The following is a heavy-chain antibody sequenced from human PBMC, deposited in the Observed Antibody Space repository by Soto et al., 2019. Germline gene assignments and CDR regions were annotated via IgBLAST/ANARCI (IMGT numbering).Heavy chain of an antibody. Sequence: QVTLKESGPVLVKPTETLTLTCTVSGFSLRNTRMGVSWIRQSPGKALEWLAHIFSNDAKSYSPSLKSRLALPRDTSKSQVVLTMTNVAPVDTATYYCARSLYVDYVHWYFDLWGRGTLVTVSS. D-gene: IGHD4-17*01. V-gene: IGHV2-26*01. J-gene: IGHJ2*01. CDR3: ARSLYVDYVHWYFDL. CDR1: GFSLRNTRMG. CDR2: IFSNDAK.